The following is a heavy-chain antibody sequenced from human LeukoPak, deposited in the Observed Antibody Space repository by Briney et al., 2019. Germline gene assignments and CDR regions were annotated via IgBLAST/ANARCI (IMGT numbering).Heavy chain of an antibody. CDR1: GFIFSDYY. J-gene: IGHJ4*02. V-gene: IGHV3-11*05. D-gene: IGHD4-17*01. CDR2: ISSSSSYT. Sequence: PGGSLRLSCAASGFIFSDYYMSWIRHAPGQGLERVSYISSSSSYTNYADSVKGRLTISRDNAKHSLYLQINSLRAEDTAVYYCAREWGSTVTLDYWGQGALVTVSS. CDR3: AREWGSTVTLDY.